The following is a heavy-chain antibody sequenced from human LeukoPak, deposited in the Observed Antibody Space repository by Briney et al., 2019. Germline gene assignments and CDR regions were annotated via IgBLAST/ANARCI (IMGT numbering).Heavy chain of an antibody. Sequence: GGSLRLSCAASGFTFSSYWMSWVRQAPGKGLEWVANIKQDGSEKYYVDSVKGRFTISRDNAKNSLYLRMNSLRAEDTAVYYCAREFRQWLVLNYYYYMDVWGKGTTVTVSS. CDR1: GFTFSSYW. CDR3: AREFRQWLVLNYYYYMDV. J-gene: IGHJ6*03. V-gene: IGHV3-7*01. D-gene: IGHD6-19*01. CDR2: IKQDGSEK.